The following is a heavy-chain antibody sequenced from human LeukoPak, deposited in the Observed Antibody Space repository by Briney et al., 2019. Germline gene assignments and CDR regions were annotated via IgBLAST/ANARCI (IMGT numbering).Heavy chain of an antibody. CDR2: TSYDGSNK. CDR3: AKDDGLGNYYGFIEGKYYYGMDV. CDR1: GFTFSNYA. D-gene: IGHD3-10*01. Sequence: GTSLRLSCAASGFTFSNYAMHWVRQAPGKGLEWVAVTSYDGSNKYYSDSVKGRFTISRDNSKNTVYLQMNSLRADDTAMYYCAKDDGLGNYYGFIEGKYYYGMDVWGKGTTVTVSS. V-gene: IGHV3-30*04. J-gene: IGHJ6*04.